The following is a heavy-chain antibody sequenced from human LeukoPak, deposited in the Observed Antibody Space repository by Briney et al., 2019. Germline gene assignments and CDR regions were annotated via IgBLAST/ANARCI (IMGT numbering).Heavy chain of an antibody. V-gene: IGHV4-34*01. CDR3: ARDIRLSLGSNYYFDY. Sequence: PSETLSLTCAVYGGSFSGYYWSWIRQPPGKGLEWIGEINHSGSTNYNPSLKSRVTISVDTSKNQFSLKLSSVTAADTAVYYCARDIRLSLGSNYYFDYWGQGTLVTVSS. CDR1: GGSFSGYY. J-gene: IGHJ4*02. D-gene: IGHD3-10*01. CDR2: INHSGST.